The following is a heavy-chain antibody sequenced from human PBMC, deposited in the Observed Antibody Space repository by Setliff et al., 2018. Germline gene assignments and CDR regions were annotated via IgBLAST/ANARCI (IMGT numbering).Heavy chain of an antibody. J-gene: IGHJ6*03. D-gene: IGHD3-3*01. CDR3: ARMSGFLYMDV. Sequence: SETLSLTCTVSGGSISSHYWSWIRQPPGKELEWIGYIYSSGSTNYNPSLKSRVTISVDTSKNQFSLNLSSVTAADTAVYYCARMSGFLYMDVWGKGTPVTVSS. CDR2: IYSSGST. CDR1: GGSISSHY. V-gene: IGHV4-59*08.